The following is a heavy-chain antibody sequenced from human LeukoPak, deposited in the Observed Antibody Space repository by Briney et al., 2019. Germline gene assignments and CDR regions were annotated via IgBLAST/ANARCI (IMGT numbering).Heavy chain of an antibody. J-gene: IGHJ5*02. Sequence: GGSLRLSCTVSGFTVSSNSMSWVRQAPGKGLEWVSFIYSDNTHYSDSVKGRFTISRDNSKNTLYLQMNSLRAEDTAVYYCARGADSSWHINWFDPWGQGTLVTVSS. CDR3: ARGADSSWHINWFDP. D-gene: IGHD6-13*01. V-gene: IGHV3-53*01. CDR1: GFTVSSNS. CDR2: IYSDNT.